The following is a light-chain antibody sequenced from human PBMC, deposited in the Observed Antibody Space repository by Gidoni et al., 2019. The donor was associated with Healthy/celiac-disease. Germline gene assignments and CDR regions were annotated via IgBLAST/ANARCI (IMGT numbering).Light chain of an antibody. J-gene: IGKJ1*01. CDR1: QSVSSY. CDR2: DAS. CDR3: QQRSNWPST. Sequence: EIVLTPSPATLSLSPGERATLSCRASQSVSSYLAWYQQQPGQAPRLLIYDASNRATGIPARFSGSWSGTDFTLTISSLEPEDFAVDDCQQRSNWPSTCGQGTKVEIK. V-gene: IGKV3-11*01.